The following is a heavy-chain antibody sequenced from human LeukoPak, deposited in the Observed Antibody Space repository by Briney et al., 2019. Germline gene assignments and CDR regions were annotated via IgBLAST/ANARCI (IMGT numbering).Heavy chain of an antibody. J-gene: IGHJ4*02. CDR1: GGSISSYY. Sequence: SETLSLTCTVSGGSISSYYWSWIRQPPGKGLEWIGYIYYSGSTNYNPSLKSRVTISVDTSKNQFSLKLSSVTAADTAVYYRARLTYDQYYFDYWGQGTLVTVSS. CDR3: ARLTYDQYYFDY. CDR2: IYYSGST. V-gene: IGHV4-59*08. D-gene: IGHD3-22*01.